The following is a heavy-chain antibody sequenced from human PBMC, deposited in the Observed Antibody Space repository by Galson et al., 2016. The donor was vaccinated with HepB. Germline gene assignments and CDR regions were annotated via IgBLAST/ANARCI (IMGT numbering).Heavy chain of an antibody. Sequence: SGAEVQKPGESLKISCKTSGYTFTRYWIGWVRQMPGKGLEWMGIIYPGDSDTRYSPSFQGQVSISADKSISTAYLQWSSLKASDTAVYYCARRGSGWSQNWFDPWGQGTLVTVSS. CDR3: ARRGSGWSQNWFDP. CDR1: GYTFTRYW. CDR2: IYPGDSDT. V-gene: IGHV5-51*01. J-gene: IGHJ5*02. D-gene: IGHD6-19*01.